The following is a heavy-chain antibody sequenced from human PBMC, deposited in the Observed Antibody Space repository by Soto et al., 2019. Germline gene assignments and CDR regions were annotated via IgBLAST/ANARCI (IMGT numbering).Heavy chain of an antibody. D-gene: IGHD2-15*01. Sequence: SETLSLTCAVYGGSFSGYYWSWIRQPPGKGLEWIGEINHSGSTNYNPSLKSRVTISVDTSKNQFSLKLSSVTAADTAVYYCARDLGYCSGGSCPHSDAFDIWGQGTMVTVSS. V-gene: IGHV4-34*01. CDR2: INHSGST. J-gene: IGHJ3*02. CDR1: GGSFSGYY. CDR3: ARDLGYCSGGSCPHSDAFDI.